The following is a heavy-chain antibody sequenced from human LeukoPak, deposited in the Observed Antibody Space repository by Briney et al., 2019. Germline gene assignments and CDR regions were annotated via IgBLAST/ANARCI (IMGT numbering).Heavy chain of an antibody. CDR1: GGSISSSSYH. J-gene: IGHJ3*02. Sequence: PSQTLSLTCTVSGGSISSSSYHWGWIRQPPGKGLEWIGTIYYGGSTYYNPSLKSRVTISVDTSKKQFSLKLTSVTAADAAVYYCARLGDYYNSSGYFDAFDIWGQGTMVTVFS. CDR3: ARLGDYYNSSGYFDAFDI. CDR2: IYYGGST. V-gene: IGHV4-39*01. D-gene: IGHD3-22*01.